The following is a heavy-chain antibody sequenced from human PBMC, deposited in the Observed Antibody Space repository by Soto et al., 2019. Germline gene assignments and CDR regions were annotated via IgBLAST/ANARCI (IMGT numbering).Heavy chain of an antibody. CDR1: GGSISSSNW. V-gene: IGHV4-4*02. CDR2: IYHSGST. Sequence: QVQLQESGPGLVKPSGTLSLTCAVSGGSISSSNWWSWVRQPPGKGLEWIGEIYHSGSTNYNPSLKSRVTISVDKSKNQFSLKLSSVTAADTAVYYCARDLLDWIAVARDQDYYYYGMDVWGQGTTVTVSS. D-gene: IGHD6-19*01. CDR3: ARDLLDWIAVARDQDYYYYGMDV. J-gene: IGHJ6*02.